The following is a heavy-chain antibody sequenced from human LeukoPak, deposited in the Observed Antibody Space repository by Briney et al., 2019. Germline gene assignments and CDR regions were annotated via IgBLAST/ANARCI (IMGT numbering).Heavy chain of an antibody. CDR3: ATEILGAPTPGAY. Sequence: SETLSLTCAVSIDSTSGNYWSWVRQSPGKGLEWIGEVHRSGRTNYMPSLKSRVTISIDKSNDQISLDLTSVTAADTAVYYCATEILGAPTPGAYWGQGTLVTVSS. D-gene: IGHD2-8*02. J-gene: IGHJ4*02. CDR1: IDSTSGNY. CDR2: VHRSGRT. V-gene: IGHV4-4*02.